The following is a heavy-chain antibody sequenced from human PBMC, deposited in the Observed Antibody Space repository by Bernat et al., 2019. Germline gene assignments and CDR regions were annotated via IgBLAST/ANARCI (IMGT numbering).Heavy chain of an antibody. CDR1: GFTFSSYG. Sequence: QVQLVESGGGVVQPGRSLSLSCAASGFTFSSYGMHWVRQAPGKGLEWVAVISYDGSNKYYADSVKGRFTISRDNSKNTLYLQMNSLRAEDTAVYYCAKSTAAAQRGSFDYWGQGTLVTVSS. D-gene: IGHD6-13*01. CDR2: ISYDGSNK. V-gene: IGHV3-30*18. CDR3: AKSTAAAQRGSFDY. J-gene: IGHJ4*02.